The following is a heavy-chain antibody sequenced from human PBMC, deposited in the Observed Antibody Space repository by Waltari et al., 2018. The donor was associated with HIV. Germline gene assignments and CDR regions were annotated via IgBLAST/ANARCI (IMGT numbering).Heavy chain of an antibody. V-gene: IGHV3-23*01. Sequence: EVQLLESGGGLVQPGGCLRLSCAASGFTFSSYAMSWVRQAPGKGLEWVSAISNSGGSTYYADSVKGRFSISRDNSKNTLYLQMNSLRDEDTAVYYCAKDLSSISKIIPRSYFDYWGQGTLVTVSS. J-gene: IGHJ4*02. D-gene: IGHD3-22*01. CDR1: GFTFSSYA. CDR3: AKDLSSISKIIPRSYFDY. CDR2: ISNSGGST.